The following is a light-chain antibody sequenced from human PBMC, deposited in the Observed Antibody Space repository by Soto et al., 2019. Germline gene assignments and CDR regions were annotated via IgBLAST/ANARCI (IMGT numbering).Light chain of an antibody. CDR1: QSVSNNY. Sequence: EIVLTQSPGTLSLSPGERATLSCRASQSVSNNYLAWYQQKPGQAPRLLIYGASNRATGIPDRFSGSGSGTEFTLTISSLQPEDFATYYCQQLNGYVALTFGGGTKVDTK. CDR2: GAS. CDR3: QQLNGYVALT. J-gene: IGKJ4*01. V-gene: IGKV3-20*01.